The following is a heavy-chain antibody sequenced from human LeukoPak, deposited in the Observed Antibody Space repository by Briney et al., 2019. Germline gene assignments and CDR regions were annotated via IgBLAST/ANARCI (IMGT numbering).Heavy chain of an antibody. CDR3: ARGPHSYYYDSSGYFAFDI. J-gene: IGHJ3*02. Sequence: ASVKVSCKASGYTFTDSYMHWVRQATGQGLEWMGWMNPNSGNTGYAQKFQGRVTITRNTSISTAYMELSSLRSEDTAVYYCARGPHSYYYDSSGYFAFDIWGQGTMVTVSS. V-gene: IGHV1-8*03. CDR1: GYTFTDSY. CDR2: MNPNSGNT. D-gene: IGHD3-22*01.